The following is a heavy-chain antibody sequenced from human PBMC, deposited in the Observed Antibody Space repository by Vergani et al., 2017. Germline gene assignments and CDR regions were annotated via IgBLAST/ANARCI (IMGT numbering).Heavy chain of an antibody. CDR3: ARPPADYGDPTSYYYMDV. CDR1: GGTFSSYA. J-gene: IGHJ6*03. D-gene: IGHD4-17*01. CDR2: IIPIFGTA. Sequence: QVQLVQSGAEVKKPGSLVKVSCKASGGTFSSYAISWVRQAPGQGLEWMGGIIPIFGTANYAQKFQGRVTITADESTSTAYMELSSLRSEDTAVYYCARPPADYGDPTSYYYMDVWGKGTTVTVSS. V-gene: IGHV1-69*01.